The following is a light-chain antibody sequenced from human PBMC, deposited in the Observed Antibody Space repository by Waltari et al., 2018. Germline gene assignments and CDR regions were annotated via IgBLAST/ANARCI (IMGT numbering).Light chain of an antibody. CDR1: QNVLYSANNTNY. Sequence: DIVMTQSPDSLAVSLGDRATLNSKSTQNVLYSANNTNYLGWYQQKPGHPPKLLIYWASTRESGVPDRFSGSGSGTDFTLTISSLQAEDVAVYYCQQYAATPWTFGQGTKVEIK. CDR3: QQYAATPWT. V-gene: IGKV4-1*01. CDR2: WAS. J-gene: IGKJ1*01.